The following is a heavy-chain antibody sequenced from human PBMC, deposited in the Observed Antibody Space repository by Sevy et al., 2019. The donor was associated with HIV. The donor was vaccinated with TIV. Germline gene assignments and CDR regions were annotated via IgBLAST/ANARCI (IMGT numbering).Heavy chain of an antibody. D-gene: IGHD3-22*01. V-gene: IGHV1-24*01. Sequence: ASVKVSCKVSGKTLTQLSMHWVRQAPGKGLEGMGSYDPEDDKRIYAQKFQGRVTMTEDTSTDTAYMELRILRSEDTAVYYCATTKDYYESSGSPFDYWGQGTLVTVSS. J-gene: IGHJ4*02. CDR2: YDPEDDKR. CDR3: ATTKDYYESSGSPFDY. CDR1: GKTLTQLS.